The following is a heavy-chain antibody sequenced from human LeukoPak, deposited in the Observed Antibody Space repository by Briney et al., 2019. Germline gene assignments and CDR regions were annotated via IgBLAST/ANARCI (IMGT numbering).Heavy chain of an antibody. D-gene: IGHD3-16*01. V-gene: IGHV4-34*01. CDR2: INHSGST. CDR1: GASINRYY. J-gene: IGHJ5*02. CDR3: ARGYYDYVWGSQPQNWFDP. Sequence: SETLSLTCTVSGASINRYYWSWIRQPPGKGLEWIGEINHSGSTNYNPSLKSRVTISVDTSKNQFSLKLSSVTAADTAVYYCARGYYDYVWGSQPQNWFDPWGQGTLVTVSS.